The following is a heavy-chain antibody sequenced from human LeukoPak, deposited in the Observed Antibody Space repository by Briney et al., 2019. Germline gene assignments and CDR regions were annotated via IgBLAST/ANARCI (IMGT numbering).Heavy chain of an antibody. Sequence: ASVKVSCKASGYTFTGYYMHWVRQAPGQGLEWMGWINPNSGGTNYAQKFQSWVTMTRDTSISTAYMELSRLRSDDTAVYYCARDGLGVVPAASGDYYGMDVWGQGTTVTVSS. CDR3: ARDGLGVVPAASGDYYGMDV. D-gene: IGHD2-2*01. CDR1: GYTFTGYY. CDR2: INPNSGGT. V-gene: IGHV1-2*04. J-gene: IGHJ6*02.